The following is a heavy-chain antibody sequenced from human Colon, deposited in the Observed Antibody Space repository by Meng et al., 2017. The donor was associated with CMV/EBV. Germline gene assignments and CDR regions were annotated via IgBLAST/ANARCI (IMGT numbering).Heavy chain of an antibody. CDR2: ISYDGSNQ. V-gene: IGHV3-30-3*01. Sequence: GGSLRLSCAASGFTFSSYEMNWVRQAPGKGLEWVAVISYDGSNQYYADSVKGRFTISRDNSKKTLFLQMNSLRPEDTAVYYCTRGGGDYYFDYWGQGKLVTVSS. CDR1: GFTFSSYE. J-gene: IGHJ4*02. D-gene: IGHD2-21*01. CDR3: TRGGGDYYFDY.